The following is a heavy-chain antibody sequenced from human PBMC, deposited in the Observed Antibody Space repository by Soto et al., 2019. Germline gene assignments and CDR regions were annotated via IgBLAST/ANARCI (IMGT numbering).Heavy chain of an antibody. CDR3: ARDGDIVVVPAAPTYYYYYGMDV. J-gene: IGHJ6*02. CDR2: IWYDGSNK. Sequence: QVQLVESGGGVVQPGRSLRLSCAASGFTFSSYGMHWVRQAPGKGLEWVAVIWYDGSNKYYADSVKGRFTISRDNSKNTVYLQMNSLRAEDTSVYYCARDGDIVVVPAAPTYYYYYGMDVWGQGTTVTVSS. CDR1: GFTFSSYG. V-gene: IGHV3-33*01. D-gene: IGHD2-2*01.